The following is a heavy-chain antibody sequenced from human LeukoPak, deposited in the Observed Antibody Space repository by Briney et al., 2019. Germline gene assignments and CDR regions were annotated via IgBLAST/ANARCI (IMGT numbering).Heavy chain of an antibody. D-gene: IGHD6-19*01. CDR2: INPSGGST. Sequence: ASVKVSCKASGYTLTSYYMHWVRQAPGQGLEWMGIINPSGGSTSYAQKFQGRVTMTRDMSTSTVYMELSSLRSEDTAVYYCAREGEVGIAVAGTLLGWYFDLWGRGTLVTVSS. CDR1: GYTLTSYY. V-gene: IGHV1-46*01. CDR3: AREGEVGIAVAGTLLGWYFDL. J-gene: IGHJ2*01.